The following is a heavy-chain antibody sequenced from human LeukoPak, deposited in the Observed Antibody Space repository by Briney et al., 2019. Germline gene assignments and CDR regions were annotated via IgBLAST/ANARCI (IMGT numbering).Heavy chain of an antibody. CDR2: IIPIFGTA. D-gene: IGHD3-22*01. Sequence: GASVEVSCKASGDTFSNYAFSWVRQAPGQGLEWVGGIIPIFGTANYAQKFQGRVTITADKSTSTAYMELSSLRSEDTAVYYCASEYDSSGYYYYWGHGTLVTVSS. V-gene: IGHV1-69*06. CDR1: GDTFSNYA. J-gene: IGHJ4*01. CDR3: ASEYDSSGYYYY.